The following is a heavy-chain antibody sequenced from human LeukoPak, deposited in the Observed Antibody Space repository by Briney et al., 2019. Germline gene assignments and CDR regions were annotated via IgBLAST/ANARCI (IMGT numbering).Heavy chain of an antibody. V-gene: IGHV3-21*01. CDR3: ARDGIAAAGAFFDAFDI. J-gene: IGHJ3*02. CDR1: GFTICSNY. Sequence: GGSLRLSCAASGFTICSNYMSWVRQAPGKGLEWVSSISSSSSYIYYADSVKGRFTISRDNAKNSLYLQMNSLRAEDTAVYYCARDGIAAAGAFFDAFDIWGQGTMVTVSS. CDR2: ISSSSSYI. D-gene: IGHD6-13*01.